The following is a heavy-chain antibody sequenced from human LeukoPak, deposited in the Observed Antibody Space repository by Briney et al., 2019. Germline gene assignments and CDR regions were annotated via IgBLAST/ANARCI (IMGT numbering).Heavy chain of an antibody. V-gene: IGHV3-11*01. J-gene: IGHJ6*03. CDR1: GFTFSDYY. Sequence: TGGSLRLSCAASGFTFSDYYMTWIRQAPGKGLEWVSYISSSGSTIYYADSVKGRFTISRDNSKNTLYLQMNSLRAEDTAVYYCARGGDFWSGYSRGYYMDVWGKGTTVTVSS. CDR3: ARGGDFWSGYSRGYYMDV. CDR2: ISSSGSTI. D-gene: IGHD3-3*01.